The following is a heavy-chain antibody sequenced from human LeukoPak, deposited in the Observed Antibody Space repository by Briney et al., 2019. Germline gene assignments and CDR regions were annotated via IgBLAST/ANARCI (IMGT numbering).Heavy chain of an antibody. Sequence: GGSLRLSCAASGFTFSSYSMNWVRQAPGKGLEWVSYISSSGSTIYYADSVKGRFTISRDNAKNSLYLQMNSLRAEDTAVYYCARTRTAMVEYWFDPWGQGTLVTVSS. CDR2: ISSSGSTI. D-gene: IGHD5-18*01. J-gene: IGHJ5*02. V-gene: IGHV3-48*04. CDR1: GFTFSSYS. CDR3: ARTRTAMVEYWFDP.